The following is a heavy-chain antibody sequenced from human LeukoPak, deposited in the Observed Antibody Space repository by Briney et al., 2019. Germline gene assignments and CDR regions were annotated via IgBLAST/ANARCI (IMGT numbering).Heavy chain of an antibody. V-gene: IGHV1-69*13. CDR3: ARGGYSGSLWDLGTDDYYYGMDV. CDR1: GGTFSSYA. Sequence: SVKVSCKASGGTFSSYAISWVRQAPGQGLEWMGGIIPIFGTANYAQKFQGRVTITADEPTSTAYMELSSLRSEDTAVYYCARGGYSGSLWDLGTDDYYYGMDVWGQGTTVTVSS. CDR2: IIPIFGTA. J-gene: IGHJ6*02. D-gene: IGHD5-12*01.